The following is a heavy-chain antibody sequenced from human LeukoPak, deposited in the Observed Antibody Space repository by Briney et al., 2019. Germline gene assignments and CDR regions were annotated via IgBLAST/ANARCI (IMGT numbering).Heavy chain of an antibody. V-gene: IGHV4-61*02. Sequence: SEALSLTCTVSGGSISSGSYYWSWLRQPAGKGLEWIGRIYTSGSTNYNPSLKSRVTISVDTSKIQFSLKLSSVTAADTAVYYCARAEGYYDSSGYYQNEAWGQGTLVTVSS. CDR1: GGSISSGSYY. CDR3: ARAEGYYDSSGYYQNEA. D-gene: IGHD3-22*01. J-gene: IGHJ4*02. CDR2: IYTSGST.